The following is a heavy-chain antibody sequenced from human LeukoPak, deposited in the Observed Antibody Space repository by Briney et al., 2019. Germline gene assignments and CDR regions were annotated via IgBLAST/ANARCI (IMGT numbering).Heavy chain of an antibody. Sequence: ASVKVSCKASGYTFTSYGISWVRQAPGQGLEWMGWMNPNSGNTGYAQKFLGRVTMTTDTSTSTAYMELSRLRSDDTAVYYCARSYYDILTGYYRVVLSFDYWGQGTLVTVSS. CDR3: ARSYYDILTGYYRVVLSFDY. CDR2: MNPNSGNT. V-gene: IGHV1-18*01. CDR1: GYTFTSYG. D-gene: IGHD3-9*01. J-gene: IGHJ4*02.